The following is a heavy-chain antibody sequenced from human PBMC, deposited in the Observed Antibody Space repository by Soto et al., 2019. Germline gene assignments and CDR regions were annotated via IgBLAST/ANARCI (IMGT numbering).Heavy chain of an antibody. Sequence: SETLSLTCTVSGGSISSYYWSWIRQPPGKGLEWLGYIYYSGSTNYNPSLKSRVTISVDTSKNQFSLKLSSLTAADTAVYYCARNYGPGYTFDYWGQGTLVTVSS. CDR2: IYYSGST. CDR1: GGSISSYY. J-gene: IGHJ4*02. CDR3: ARNYGPGYTFDY. V-gene: IGHV4-59*08. D-gene: IGHD3-10*01.